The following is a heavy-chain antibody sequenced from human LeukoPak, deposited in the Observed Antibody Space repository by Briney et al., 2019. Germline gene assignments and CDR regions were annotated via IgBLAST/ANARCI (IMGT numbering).Heavy chain of an antibody. J-gene: IGHJ4*02. V-gene: IGHV3-30-3*01. CDR2: ISYDGSNK. CDR1: GFTFSSYA. CDR3: AREPHYGDY. Sequence: GGSLRLSCAASGFTFSSYAMHWVRQAPGKGLEWVAVISYDGSNKYYADSVKGRFTISRDNAKSSLYLQMNSLRAEDTAVYYCAREPHYGDYWGQGTLVTVSS.